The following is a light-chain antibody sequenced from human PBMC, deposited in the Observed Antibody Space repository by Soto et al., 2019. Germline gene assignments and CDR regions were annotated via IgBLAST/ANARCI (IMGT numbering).Light chain of an antibody. Sequence: QSVLTQPPSVSAAPGQKVTISCSGGSSNIGKNYVSWYQQLPGGAPKLLIYDNNKRPSVISDRFSGSKSGTSASLAITGLQAEDEGDYYCQAYDYSLTASVFGGGTKLTVL. CDR1: SSNIGKNY. CDR3: QAYDYSLTASV. V-gene: IGLV1-51*01. CDR2: DNN. J-gene: IGLJ3*02.